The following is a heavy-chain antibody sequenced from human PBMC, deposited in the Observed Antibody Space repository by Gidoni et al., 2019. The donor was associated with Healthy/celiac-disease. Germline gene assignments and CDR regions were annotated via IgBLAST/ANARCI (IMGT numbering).Heavy chain of an antibody. Sequence: EVQLVESGGGLVKPGGSLRLSCAASGFPFSRYSMNWVRQAPGKGLEWVSSISSSSSYIYYADSVKGRFTISRDNAKNSLYLQMNSLRAEDTAVYYCARDLIEWEPYYYYYYGMDVWGQGTTVTVSS. CDR1: GFPFSRYS. J-gene: IGHJ6*02. CDR3: ARDLIEWEPYYYYYYGMDV. CDR2: ISSSSSYI. D-gene: IGHD1-26*01. V-gene: IGHV3-21*01.